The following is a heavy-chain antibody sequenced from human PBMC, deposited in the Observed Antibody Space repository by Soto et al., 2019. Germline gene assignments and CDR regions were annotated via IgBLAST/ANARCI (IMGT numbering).Heavy chain of an antibody. V-gene: IGHV1-8*01. D-gene: IGHD3-3*01. CDR1: GYTFTSYD. CDR2: MNPNSGNT. J-gene: IGHJ6*03. Sequence: ASVKVSCKASGYTFTSYDINWVRQATGQGLEWMGWMNPNSGNTGYAQKFQGRVTMTRNTSISTAYMELSSLRSEDTAVYYCARTGMVAIFGVVKYYYYMDVWGKGTTVTVSS. CDR3: ARTGMVAIFGVVKYYYYMDV.